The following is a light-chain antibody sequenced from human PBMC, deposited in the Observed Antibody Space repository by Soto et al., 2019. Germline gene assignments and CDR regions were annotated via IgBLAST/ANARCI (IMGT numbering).Light chain of an antibody. V-gene: IGKV3-20*01. Sequence: VVLTQSPGTLSLSPGERATLSCRASQSVGRRYLAWYQQKPGQAPRLLIYDTSDRASDIPDRFSGGGSETDFSLTISRLVAEDSAVYYCQHQGTFGGGTKVEFK. CDR3: QHQGT. J-gene: IGKJ4*01. CDR2: DTS. CDR1: QSVGRRY.